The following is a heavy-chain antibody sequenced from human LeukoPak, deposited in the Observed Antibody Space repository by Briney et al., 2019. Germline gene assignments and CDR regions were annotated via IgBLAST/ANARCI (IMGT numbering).Heavy chain of an antibody. CDR2: ISGSGGST. D-gene: IGHD2-21*02. V-gene: IGHV3-23*01. CDR3: AKGSDCGGDCYSFPNFDY. CDR1: GFTFSSYA. Sequence: PGGSLRLSCAASGFTFSSYAMSWVRQAPGKGLEWVSAISGSGGSTYYADSGKGRFTISRDNSKNTLYLQMNSLRAEDTAVYYCAKGSDCGGDCYSFPNFDYWGQGTLVTVSS. J-gene: IGHJ4*02.